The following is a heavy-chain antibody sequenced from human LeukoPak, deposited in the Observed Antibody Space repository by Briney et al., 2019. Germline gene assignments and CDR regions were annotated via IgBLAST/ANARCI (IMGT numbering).Heavy chain of an antibody. CDR2: INWNGGSR. D-gene: IGHD3-10*01. V-gene: IGHV3-20*04. CDR3: AKDSAFYYIDV. Sequence: GGSLRLSCAASGFNFDDYVMTWVRQAPGKGLEWVSGINWNGGSRGYADSVKGRFTISRDNAKNSLYLQMNSLKGDDTAVYYCAKDSAFYYIDVWGKGTTVIISS. CDR1: GFNFDDYV. J-gene: IGHJ6*03.